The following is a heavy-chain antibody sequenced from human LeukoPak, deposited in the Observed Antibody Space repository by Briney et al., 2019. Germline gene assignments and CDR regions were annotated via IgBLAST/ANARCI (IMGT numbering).Heavy chain of an antibody. CDR2: IYYSGST. Sequence: SETLSLTCTVSGGSISSGGYYWSWIRQHPGKGLEWIGYIYYSGSTYYNPSLKSRVTISVDTSKNQFSLKLSSVTAADTAVYYCERVSSGWYSSDYWGQGTLVTVSS. D-gene: IGHD6-19*01. V-gene: IGHV4-31*03. CDR3: ERVSSGWYSSDY. J-gene: IGHJ4*02. CDR1: GGSISSGGYY.